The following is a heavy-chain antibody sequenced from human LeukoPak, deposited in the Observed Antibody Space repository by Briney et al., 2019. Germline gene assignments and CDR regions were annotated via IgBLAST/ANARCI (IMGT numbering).Heavy chain of an antibody. V-gene: IGHV3-66*01. CDR1: GFTVSSNY. J-gene: IGHJ4*02. D-gene: IGHD5-18*01. Sequence: GGSLRLSCAASGFTVSSNYMSWVRQAPGKGLEWVSVIYSGGSTYYADSVKGRFTISRDNSKNTLYLQMNSLRAEDTAVYYCARDAGYSYFAPIGYWGQGTLVTVSS. CDR3: ARDAGYSYFAPIGY. CDR2: IYSGGST.